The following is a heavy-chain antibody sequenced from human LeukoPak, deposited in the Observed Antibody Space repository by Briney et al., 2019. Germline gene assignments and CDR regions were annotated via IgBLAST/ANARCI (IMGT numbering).Heavy chain of an antibody. V-gene: IGHV3-23*01. CDR3: AKGGYDYIEVDYFDY. D-gene: IGHD5-12*01. CDR2: VIGSVAST. CDR1: GFTFSNYA. J-gene: IGHJ4*02. Sequence: PGGSLRLSCAASGFTFSNYAMSWVRQSPGKGLEWVSMVIGSVASTFYADSVKGRFTISRDNSKNTLYLQMNSLRAEDAAVYYCAKGGYDYIEVDYFDYWGPGTLVTASS.